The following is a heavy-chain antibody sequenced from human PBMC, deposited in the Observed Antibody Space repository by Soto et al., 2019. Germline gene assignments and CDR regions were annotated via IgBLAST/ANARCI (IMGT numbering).Heavy chain of an antibody. CDR3: ASRPRKAGHFDY. V-gene: IGHV4-59*02. CDR2: IYYSGST. Sequence: SETLSLTCTVSGGSVTSYYWSWIRQPPGKGMEWIAYIYYSGSTNYNPSLKSRVTVSVDMSKNQFSLTLTSVTAADTAVYFCASRPRKAGHFDYWGQGTLVTVSS. CDR1: GGSVTSYY. J-gene: IGHJ4*01. D-gene: IGHD6-13*01.